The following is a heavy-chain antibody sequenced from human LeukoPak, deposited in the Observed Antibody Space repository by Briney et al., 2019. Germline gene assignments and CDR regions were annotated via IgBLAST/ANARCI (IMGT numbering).Heavy chain of an antibody. J-gene: IGHJ4*02. V-gene: IGHV4-59*01. D-gene: IGHD2-21*02. CDR2: IYYSGST. Sequence: SETLPLTCTVSGDPISSYYWSWIRQPPGKGLEWIGYIYYSGSTNYNPSLKSRVTISVDTSKNQFSLKLSSVTAADTAVYYCAGFGCGGDCYSAFDSWGQGTLVTVSS. CDR3: AGFGCGGDCYSAFDS. CDR1: GDPISSYY.